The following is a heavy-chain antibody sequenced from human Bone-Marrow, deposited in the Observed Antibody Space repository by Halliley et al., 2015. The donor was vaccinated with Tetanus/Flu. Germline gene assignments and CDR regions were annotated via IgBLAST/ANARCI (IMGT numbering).Heavy chain of an antibody. J-gene: IGHJ5*02. CDR2: IFSSGRT. D-gene: IGHD3-10*01. V-gene: IGHV4-59*01. Sequence: GLVKPSETLSLTCSVSGGSISGYYWSWIRQPPGKGLEWIGHIFSSGRTNYNPSLKSRVTISVDTSKNQFSLRLSSVTPADTAVYYCARSGSGNYEGWLDPWGQGTLVTVSS. CDR1: GGSISGYY. CDR3: ARSGSGNYEGWLDP.